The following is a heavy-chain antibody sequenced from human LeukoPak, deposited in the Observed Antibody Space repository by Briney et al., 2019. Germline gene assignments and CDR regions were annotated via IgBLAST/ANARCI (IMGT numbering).Heavy chain of an antibody. Sequence: PPETLSLTCTVSGGSISSYYWSWIRQPAGKGLEWIGRIDISGTTNYNPSLKSRVTMSVDTSKNQFSLILSSVTAADTAVYYCAKYSSGWYLDYWGQGTLVTVSS. CDR1: GGSISSYY. CDR3: AKYSSGWYLDY. J-gene: IGHJ4*02. D-gene: IGHD6-19*01. CDR2: IDISGTT. V-gene: IGHV4-4*07.